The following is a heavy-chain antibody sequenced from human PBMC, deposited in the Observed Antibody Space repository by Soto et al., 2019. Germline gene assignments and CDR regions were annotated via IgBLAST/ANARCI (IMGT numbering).Heavy chain of an antibody. J-gene: IGHJ5*02. V-gene: IGHV4-4*02. CDR3: ARARKTYWSPYCYDSSGYYYAGFDP. CDR2: IYHSGST. D-gene: IGHD3-22*01. Sequence: SETLSLTCAVSGGSISSSNWWSWVRQPPGKGLEWIGEIYHSGSTNYNPSLKSRVTISVDKSKNQFSLKLSSVTAADTAVYYCARARKTYWSPYCYDSSGYYYAGFDPWGQGTLVTVSS. CDR1: GGSISSSNW.